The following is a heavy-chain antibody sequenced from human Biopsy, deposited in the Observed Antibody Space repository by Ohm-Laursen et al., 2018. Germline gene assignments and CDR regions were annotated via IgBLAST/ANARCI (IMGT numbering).Heavy chain of an antibody. D-gene: IGHD3-22*01. CDR1: GGSISSGGSY. J-gene: IGHJ5*02. CDR2: IFNSANT. Sequence: TLSLTCTVSGGSISSGGSYWRWIRQRPGKGLEWIGYIFNSANTYYNPSLKNLITISGDTSKNQFSLKLNSVNAADSAVYYCARGDYFDSNGYFWFDPWGQGTLVTVSS. CDR3: ARGDYFDSNGYFWFDP. V-gene: IGHV4-31*01.